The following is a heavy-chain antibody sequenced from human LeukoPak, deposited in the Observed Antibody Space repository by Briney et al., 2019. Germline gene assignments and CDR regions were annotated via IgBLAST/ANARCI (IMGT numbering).Heavy chain of an antibody. CDR1: GFTFSSYA. V-gene: IGHV3-21*01. Sequence: GGSLRLSCAASGFTFSSYAMSWVRQAPGKGLEWVSSVSSTYIYYVDSVKGRFTISRDNAKSSLYLQMNSLRAEDTAVYYCARGTSNWYYFDYWGQGTLVTVPS. D-gene: IGHD1-1*01. J-gene: IGHJ4*02. CDR3: ARGTSNWYYFDY. CDR2: VSSTYI.